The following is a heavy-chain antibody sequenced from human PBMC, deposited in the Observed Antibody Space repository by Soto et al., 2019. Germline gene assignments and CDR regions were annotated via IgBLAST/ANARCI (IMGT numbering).Heavy chain of an antibody. V-gene: IGHV1-69*01. Sequence: QVQLEQSGGEVKKPGSSVKVSCKASGVTFSKFIMTWVRQAPGLGLEWVGGIIPIFGTANYAQKFQGRVTITADESTSTSYLEVSNRRSEDTAVYYCAKVRYSSPMGYYYGMDVWGQGTAVTVSS. CDR3: AKVRYSSPMGYYYGMDV. D-gene: IGHD6-19*01. J-gene: IGHJ6*02. CDR1: GVTFSKFI. CDR2: IIPIFGTA.